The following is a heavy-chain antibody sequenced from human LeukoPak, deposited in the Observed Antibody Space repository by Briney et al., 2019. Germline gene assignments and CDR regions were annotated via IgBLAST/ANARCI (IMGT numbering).Heavy chain of an antibody. Sequence: SETLSLTCAVYGVSFSGYYWSWIRQPPGKGLEWIGEINHSGSTNYNPSLKSRVTISVDTSKNQFSLKLSSVTAADTAVYYCARARRDILTGYYSVMSPGPFDYWGQGTLVTVSS. CDR1: GVSFSGYY. V-gene: IGHV4-34*01. CDR3: ARARRDILTGYYSVMSPGPFDY. J-gene: IGHJ4*02. CDR2: INHSGST. D-gene: IGHD3-9*01.